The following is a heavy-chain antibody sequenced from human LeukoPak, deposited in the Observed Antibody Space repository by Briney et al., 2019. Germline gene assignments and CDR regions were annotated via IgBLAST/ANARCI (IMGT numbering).Heavy chain of an antibody. V-gene: IGHV4-34*01. CDR1: GVSFSDYY. CDR2: INHSGNT. Sequence: SETLSLTCAVYGVSFSDYYWSWIRQPPGKGLEWIGEINHSGNTNYNPSLKSRVTISVDTSKNQFSLKLSSVTAADTAVYYCASTIAAAGIAPNYYYYGMDVWGQGTTVTVSS. J-gene: IGHJ6*02. CDR3: ASTIAAAGIAPNYYYYGMDV. D-gene: IGHD6-13*01.